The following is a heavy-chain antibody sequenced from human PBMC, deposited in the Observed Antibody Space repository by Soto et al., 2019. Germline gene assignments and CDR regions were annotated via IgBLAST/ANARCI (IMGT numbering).Heavy chain of an antibody. J-gene: IGHJ4*02. CDR1: GFTFSTYA. Sequence: QAGGSLRLSCTASGFTFSTYAMSWVRQAPGKGLEWVSAISGTGGNTYYADSVKGRFTISRDNSKNTLYLQMNSLRADDTAVYYCAKPPYTSSSYDYWGQGTLVTVSS. V-gene: IGHV3-23*01. D-gene: IGHD6-6*01. CDR3: AKPPYTSSSYDY. CDR2: ISGTGGNT.